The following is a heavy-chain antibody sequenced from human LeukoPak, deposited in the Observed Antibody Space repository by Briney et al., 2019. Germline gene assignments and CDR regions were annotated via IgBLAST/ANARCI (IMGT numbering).Heavy chain of an antibody. CDR2: ITSSGRYI. CDR1: GFTFSSYS. Sequence: PGGSLRLSCAASGFTFSSYSMNWVRQAPGKGLKWVSSITSSGRYIYYADSVKGRFTISRDNSKSAVYFQMNSLRAEDTGVYCCAREPSQKGAHYMDVWGKGTTVTISS. V-gene: IGHV3-21*04. D-gene: IGHD3-16*01. CDR3: AREPSQKGAHYMDV. J-gene: IGHJ6*03.